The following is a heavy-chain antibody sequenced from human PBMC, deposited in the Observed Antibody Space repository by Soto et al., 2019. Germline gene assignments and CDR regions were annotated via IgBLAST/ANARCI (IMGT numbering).Heavy chain of an antibody. Sequence: QVQLVQSGAEVKKPGASVKVSCKASGYTFTSYYMHWVRQAPGQGLEWMGIINPSGGSTGYAQKFQGRVTMTRDTSTSTVYMELSSLRSEDTAVYYCARSYAGGGFDYWGQGTLVTVSS. CDR3: ARSYAGGGFDY. V-gene: IGHV1-46*03. CDR2: INPSGGST. CDR1: GYTFTSYY. D-gene: IGHD3-10*01. J-gene: IGHJ4*02.